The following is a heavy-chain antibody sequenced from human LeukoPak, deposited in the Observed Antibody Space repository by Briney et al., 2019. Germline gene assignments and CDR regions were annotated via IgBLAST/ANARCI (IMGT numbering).Heavy chain of an antibody. V-gene: IGHV3-48*04. CDR1: GFTFSSYG. CDR3: ARGRIVAGVRY. D-gene: IGHD3-22*01. J-gene: IGHJ4*02. CDR2: ISSSRSTI. Sequence: PGGSLRLSCAASGFTFSSYGMNWVRQAPGKGLEWVSYISSSRSTIYYADSVKGRFTISRDNAKNSLYLQMNSLRAEDTAVYYCARGRIVAGVRYWGQGTLVTVSS.